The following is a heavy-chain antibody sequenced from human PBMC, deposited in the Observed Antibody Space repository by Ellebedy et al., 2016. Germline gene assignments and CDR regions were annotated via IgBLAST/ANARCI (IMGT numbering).Heavy chain of an antibody. D-gene: IGHD1-26*01. CDR1: GYTFTSYA. CDR3: ARDEWELVY. J-gene: IGHJ4*02. Sequence: ASVKVSCXASGYTFTSYAMHWVRQAPGQRLEWMGWINPNSGGTNYAQKFQGRVTMTRDTSISTAYMELSRLRSDDTAVYYCARDEWELVYWGQGTLVTVSS. CDR2: INPNSGGT. V-gene: IGHV1-2*02.